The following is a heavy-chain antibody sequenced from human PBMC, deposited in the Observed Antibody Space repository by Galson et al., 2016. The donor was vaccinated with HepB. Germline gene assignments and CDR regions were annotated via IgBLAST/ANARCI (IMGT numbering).Heavy chain of an antibody. CDR1: GYTFTELC. Sequence: SVKVSCKVSGYTFTELCIHWVRQAPGKGLEWMGGFDPDNGETIYAQKFQGRVTVTEDTSTDTAYMELSSLRSEDTAVYYCAAAWYRITWNFSYYDGLDVWGHGTTVTVSS. J-gene: IGHJ6*02. V-gene: IGHV1-24*01. CDR2: FDPDNGET. D-gene: IGHD6-13*01. CDR3: AAAWYRITWNFSYYDGLDV.